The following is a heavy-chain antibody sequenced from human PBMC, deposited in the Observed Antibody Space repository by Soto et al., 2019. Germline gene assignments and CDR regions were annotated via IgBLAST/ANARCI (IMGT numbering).Heavy chain of an antibody. V-gene: IGHV3-21*01. CDR1: GFTFSSYR. Sequence: XGCLTLPCAATGFTFSSYRMNWVCKAPGKGLEWVSSISSSSSYIYYADSVEGRFTISRDNAKNSLYLQMNSLRAEDTAVYYCARAKGDSRRLDDWGQGTLVTVSS. D-gene: IGHD6-13*01. J-gene: IGHJ4*02. CDR3: ARAKGDSRRLDD. CDR2: ISSSSSYI.